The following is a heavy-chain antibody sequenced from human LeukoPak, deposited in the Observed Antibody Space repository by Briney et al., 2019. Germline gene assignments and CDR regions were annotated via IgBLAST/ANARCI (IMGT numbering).Heavy chain of an antibody. CDR1: GFTFSDHY. Sequence: GGSLRLSCTVSGFTFSDHYMEWVRQAPGKGLEWVGRSRDKANSYTTEYAASVKGRFTISRDDSKNSLYLQMNSLKTEDTAVYYCTKDAPDSGGWFFFDSWGQGTLVTVSS. CDR2: SRDKANSYTT. V-gene: IGHV3-72*01. D-gene: IGHD6-19*01. CDR3: TKDAPDSGGWFFFDS. J-gene: IGHJ4*02.